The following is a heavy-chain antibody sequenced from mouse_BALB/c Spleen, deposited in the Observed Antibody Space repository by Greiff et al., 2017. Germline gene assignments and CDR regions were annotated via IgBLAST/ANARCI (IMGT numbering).Heavy chain of an antibody. D-gene: IGHD2-3*01. Sequence: QVHVKQSGAELVKPGASVKLSCKASGYTFTSYYMYWVKQRPGQGLEWIGEINPSNGGTNFNEKFKSKATLTVDKSSSTAYMQLSSLTSEDSAVYYCTREDGYYVGYFDYWGQGTTLTVSS. J-gene: IGHJ2*01. CDR2: INPSNGGT. CDR3: TREDGYYVGYFDY. CDR1: GYTFTSYY. V-gene: IGHV1S81*02.